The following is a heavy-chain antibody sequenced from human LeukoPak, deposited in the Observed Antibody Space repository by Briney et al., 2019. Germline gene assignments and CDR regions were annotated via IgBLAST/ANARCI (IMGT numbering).Heavy chain of an antibody. CDR3: ARCYGGPAIR. J-gene: IGHJ4*02. CDR1: GGSVSSGSYY. D-gene: IGHD4/OR15-4a*01. V-gene: IGHV4-61*01. Sequence: SETLSLTCTVSGGSVSSGSYYWSWIRQPPGKGLEWIGYIYYSGSTNYNPSLKSRVTISVDTSKNQFSLKLSSVTAADTAVYYCARCYGGPAIRWGQGTLVSVSS. CDR2: IYYSGST.